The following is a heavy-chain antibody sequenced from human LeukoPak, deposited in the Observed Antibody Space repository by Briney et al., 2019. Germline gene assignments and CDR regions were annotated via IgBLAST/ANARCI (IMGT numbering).Heavy chain of an antibody. Sequence: SGGSLRLSCAASGFTFSSYAMSWVRQAPGKGLEWVSAISGSGGSKYYADSVKGRFTISRDNSKNTPYLQMNSLRAEDTAVYYCAKQYYYDSSGYYYTNSNAFDIWGQGTMVTVSS. J-gene: IGHJ3*02. CDR3: AKQYYYDSSGYYYTNSNAFDI. D-gene: IGHD3-22*01. CDR2: ISGSGGSK. CDR1: GFTFSSYA. V-gene: IGHV3-23*01.